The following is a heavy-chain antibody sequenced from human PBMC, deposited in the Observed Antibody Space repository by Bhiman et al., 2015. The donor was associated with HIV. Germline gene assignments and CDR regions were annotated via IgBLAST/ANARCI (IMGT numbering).Heavy chain of an antibody. Sequence: VQLVESGGGVVQPGGSLRLSCAASGFTFSSYAMSWVRQAPGKGLEWVSAISGSGGSTYYADSVKGRFTISRDNSKNTLYLQMNSLRAEDTAVYYCAKDLALGSSSGNYFDYWGQGTLVTVSS. CDR3: AKDLALGSSSGNYFDY. J-gene: IGHJ4*02. CDR1: GFTFSSYA. D-gene: IGHD6-6*01. V-gene: IGHV3-23*04. CDR2: ISGSGGST.